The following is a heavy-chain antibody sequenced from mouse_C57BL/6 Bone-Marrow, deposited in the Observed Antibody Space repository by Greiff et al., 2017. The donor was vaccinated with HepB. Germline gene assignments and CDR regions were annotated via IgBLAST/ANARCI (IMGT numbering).Heavy chain of an antibody. V-gene: IGHV1-42*01. D-gene: IGHD1-1*02. CDR2: INPSTGGT. J-gene: IGHJ4*01. CDR1: GYSFTGYY. CDR3: AIRVGMDY. Sequence: EVKLVESGPELVKPGASVKISCKASGYSFTGYYMNWVKQSPEKSLEWIGEINPSTGGTTYNQKFKAKATLTVDKSSSTAYMQLKSLTSEDSAVYYCAIRVGMDYWGQGTSVTVSS.